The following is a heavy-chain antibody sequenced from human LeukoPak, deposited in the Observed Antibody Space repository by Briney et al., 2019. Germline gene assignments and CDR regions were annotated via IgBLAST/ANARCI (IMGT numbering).Heavy chain of an antibody. CDR2: IYSGGST. CDR1: GFTVSSNY. Sequence: SGGSLRLSCAASGFTVSSNYMSWVRQAPGKGLEWVSVIYSGGSTYYADSVKGRFTISRDNSKNTLYLQMNGLRAEDTAVYYCARVGSAYYYYMDVWGKGTTVTISS. V-gene: IGHV3-66*01. D-gene: IGHD3-10*01. J-gene: IGHJ6*03. CDR3: ARVGSAYYYYMDV.